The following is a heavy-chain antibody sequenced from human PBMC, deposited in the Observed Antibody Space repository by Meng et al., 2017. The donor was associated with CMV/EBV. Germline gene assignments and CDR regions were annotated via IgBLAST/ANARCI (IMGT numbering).Heavy chain of an antibody. CDR2: INHSGST. CDR3: ARREYIVVVPAAPGGFDY. V-gene: IGHV4-39*07. J-gene: IGHJ4*02. CDR1: GGSISSSSYY. D-gene: IGHD2-2*01. Sequence: SETLSLTCTVSGGSISSSSYYWSWIRQPPGKGLEWIGEINHSGSTNYNPSLKSRVTISVDTSKNQFSLKLSSVTAADTAVYYCARREYIVVVPAAPGGFDYWGQGTLVTVSS.